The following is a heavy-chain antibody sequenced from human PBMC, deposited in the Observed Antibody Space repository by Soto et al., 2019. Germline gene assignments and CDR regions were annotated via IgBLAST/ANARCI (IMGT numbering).Heavy chain of an antibody. D-gene: IGHD1-26*01. J-gene: IGHJ3*02. CDR1: GFTFSSYS. Sequence: EVQLVESGGGLVQPGGSLRLSCAASGFTFSSYSMNWVRQAPGKALVGVSYISSSSSTIYYADSVKGRFTISRDNTNNSLYLQMNSLRAEDTAVYYCARDRYWEYVADIWGQGTMVTVSS. V-gene: IGHV3-48*01. CDR2: ISSSSSTI. CDR3: ARDRYWEYVADI.